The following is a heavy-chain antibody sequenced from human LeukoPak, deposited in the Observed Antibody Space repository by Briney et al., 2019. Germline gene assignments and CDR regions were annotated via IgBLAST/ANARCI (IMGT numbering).Heavy chain of an antibody. CDR2: IYYSGST. CDR1: XGXISXYY. V-gene: IGHV4-59*01. J-gene: IGHJ4*02. Sequence: SEXXXLTCXXSXGXISXYYXXWXRQPPGKGLEWIGYIYYSGSTNYNPSLKSRVTISVDTSKNQFSLKLSSVTAADTAVYYCARTSDYGGLRGYYFDYWGQGTLVTVSS. CDR3: ARTSDYGGLRGYYFDY. D-gene: IGHD4-17*01.